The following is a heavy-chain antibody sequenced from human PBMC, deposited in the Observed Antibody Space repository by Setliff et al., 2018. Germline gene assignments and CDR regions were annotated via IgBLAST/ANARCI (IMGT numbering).Heavy chain of an antibody. CDR1: GDSISRAKYY. CDR3: ARTGTYRYFDY. D-gene: IGHD1-1*01. CDR2: IYTDGST. V-gene: IGHV4-61*02. Sequence: SETLSLTCTVSGDSISRAKYYWSWIRQSAGKGLECIGRIYTDGSTKYNPSLNSRVTLLIDTAKNQISLRLSSVTAADTAVYFCARTGTYRYFDYWGQGALVTVSS. J-gene: IGHJ4*02.